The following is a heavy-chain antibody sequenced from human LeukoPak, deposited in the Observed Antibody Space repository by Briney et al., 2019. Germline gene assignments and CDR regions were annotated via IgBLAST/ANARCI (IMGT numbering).Heavy chain of an antibody. Sequence: ASVKVSCKASGYTFTGYYIHWVRQAPGQGLEWMGLINPNSGDTNYAQKFQGRVTMTRDTSISTAYMELSSLRPDDTAVYYCARDLEGYHYGSGNYPQWGQGTLVTVSS. J-gene: IGHJ4*02. CDR2: INPNSGDT. D-gene: IGHD3-10*01. CDR3: ARDLEGYHYGSGNYPQ. CDR1: GYTFTGYY. V-gene: IGHV1-2*02.